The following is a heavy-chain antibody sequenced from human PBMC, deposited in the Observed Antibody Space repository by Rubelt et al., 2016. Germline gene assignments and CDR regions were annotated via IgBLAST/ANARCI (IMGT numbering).Heavy chain of an antibody. CDR3: AKDRRYSGSSYAMVV. V-gene: IGHV3-23*01. CDR1: GFAFSNYA. J-gene: IGHJ6*02. D-gene: IGHD1-26*01. CDR2: ISAFTDAT. Sequence: EVQLLESGGGLVQPGGSLRLSCAASGFAFSNYAMAWVRQAPGKGLEWVSVISAFTDATFYGDSVKGRFTISRDDSKNTVYLRMNSLRVGDTGVVYGAKDRRYSGSSYAMVVWGQGTTVIVSS.